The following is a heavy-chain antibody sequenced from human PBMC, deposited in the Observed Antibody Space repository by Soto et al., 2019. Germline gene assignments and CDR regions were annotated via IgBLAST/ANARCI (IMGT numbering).Heavy chain of an antibody. J-gene: IGHJ4*02. D-gene: IGHD3-10*01. CDR1: GFTFSSYA. V-gene: IGHV3-23*01. Sequence: EVELLESGGGLVQPGGSLRLSCAASGFTFSSYAMSWVRQAPGKGLEWVSAISGSGGSTYYADSVKGRFTISRDNSKNTLYLQMNSLRAEDTAVYHCAKDRLLWFGELLSGWGQGTLVTVSS. CDR3: AKDRLLWFGELLSG. CDR2: ISGSGGST.